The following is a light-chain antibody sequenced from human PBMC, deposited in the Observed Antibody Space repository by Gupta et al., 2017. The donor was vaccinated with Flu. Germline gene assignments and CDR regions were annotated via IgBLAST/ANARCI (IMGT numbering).Light chain of an antibody. V-gene: IGKV1-8*01. CDR3: QQYYSYPRT. J-gene: IGKJ1*01. CDR1: QGISSY. CDR2: AAS. Sequence: IRMTQSPSSFAASTGDRVTITCRASQGISSYLAWYQQKPGKAPKLLIYAASTLQSGVPSRFSGSGSGTDFTLTISCLQSEDFATYYCQQYYSYPRTFGQGTKVEIK.